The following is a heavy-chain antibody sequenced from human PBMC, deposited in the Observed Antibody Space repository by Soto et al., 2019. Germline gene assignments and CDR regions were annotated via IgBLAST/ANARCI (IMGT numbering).Heavy chain of an antibody. D-gene: IGHD3-10*01. CDR1: GFTFSTYG. CDR3: GREGPITMVRGVVDY. V-gene: IGHV3-33*01. J-gene: IGHJ4*02. CDR2: MSYDGSDK. Sequence: QVQLVESGGDVVQPGRSLRLSCAASGFTFSTYGMHWVRQAPGKGLEWVAVMSYDGSDKFYADSVKGRFTISRDNSKNRLYLQMNSLRAEDTAVYYCGREGPITMVRGVVDYWGQGTLVTVSS.